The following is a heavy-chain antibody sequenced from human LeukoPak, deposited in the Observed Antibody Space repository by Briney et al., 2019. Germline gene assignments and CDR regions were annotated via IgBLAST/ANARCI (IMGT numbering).Heavy chain of an antibody. V-gene: IGHV1-69*06. Sequence: SVKVSCKASGCTLSSYAISWVRQAPGQGLEWMGGIIPIFGTANYAQKFQGRVTITADKSTSTAYMELSSLRAEDTAVYYCAKFEKLRDGYQIFDYWGQGTLVTVSS. CDR3: AKFEKLRDGYQIFDY. J-gene: IGHJ4*02. CDR2: IIPIFGTA. D-gene: IGHD5-24*01. CDR1: GCTLSSYA.